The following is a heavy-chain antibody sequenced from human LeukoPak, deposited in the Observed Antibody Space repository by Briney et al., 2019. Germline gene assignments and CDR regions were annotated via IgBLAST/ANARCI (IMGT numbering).Heavy chain of an antibody. J-gene: IGHJ5*02. CDR1: GGSFSGYY. D-gene: IGHD4-17*01. CDR3: TRDTTVTIDP. V-gene: IGHV4-34*01. Sequence: SETLSLTCAVYGGSFSGYYWSWIRQPPGKGLEWIGEINHSGSTNYNPSLKSRVTISVVPSNTQFSLKLSSVTAADTAVYYCTRDTTVTIDPWGQGTLVTVSS. CDR2: INHSGST.